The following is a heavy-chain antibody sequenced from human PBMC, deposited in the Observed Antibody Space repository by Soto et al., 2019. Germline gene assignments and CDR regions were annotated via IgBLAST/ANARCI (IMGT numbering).Heavy chain of an antibody. CDR2: INHSGST. CDR1: GGSFSGYY. V-gene: IGHV4-34*01. J-gene: IGHJ4*02. Sequence: QVQLQQWGAGLLKPSEPLSLTCAVYGGSFSGYYWSWIRQPPGKGLEWIGEINHSGSTNYNPSLKRRVTISVDTSRNQFSLKLRSVTAADTAVYYCARGWGRIFDYWGQGTLVTVSS. CDR3: ARGWGRIFDY. D-gene: IGHD7-27*01.